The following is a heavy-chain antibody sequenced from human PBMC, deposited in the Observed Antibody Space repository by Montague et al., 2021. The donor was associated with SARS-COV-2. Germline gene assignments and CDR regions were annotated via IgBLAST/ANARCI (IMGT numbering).Heavy chain of an antibody. D-gene: IGHD3-3*01. J-gene: IGHJ6*02. CDR3: ARDPWRITIFGVVTRYGMDV. Sequence: SETLSLTCTVSGGSVSSGSYYWSWIRQPPGKGLEWIGYLYYSGITNYNPSLKIRVTISVDTSKNQFSLKLSSVTAADTAVYYCARDPWRITIFGVVTRYGMDVWGQGTTVTVSS. CDR1: GGSVSSGSYY. V-gene: IGHV4-61*01. CDR2: LYYSGIT.